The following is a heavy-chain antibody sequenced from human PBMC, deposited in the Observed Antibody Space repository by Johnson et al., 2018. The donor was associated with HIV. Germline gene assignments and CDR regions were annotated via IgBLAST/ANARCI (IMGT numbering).Heavy chain of an antibody. D-gene: IGHD1-1*01. CDR2: IYSVGSP. Sequence: MQLVESGGGVVRPGGSLRLSCAASGFTFDDYGMSWVRQAPGKGLEWVSVIYSVGSPYYADSVKGGFTISRDNSKNTLYLQMNSLRAEDTALYYCARDSYLNDDAFDIWGQGTMVTVSS. J-gene: IGHJ3*02. CDR1: GFTFDDYG. CDR3: ARDSYLNDDAFDI. V-gene: IGHV3-66*01.